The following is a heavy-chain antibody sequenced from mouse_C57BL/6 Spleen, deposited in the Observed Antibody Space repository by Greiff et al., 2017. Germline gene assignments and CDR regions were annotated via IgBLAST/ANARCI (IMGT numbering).Heavy chain of an antibody. CDR1: GYTFTDYY. V-gene: IGHV1-26*01. Sequence: EVQLQQSGPELVKPGASVKISCKASGYTFTDYYMNWVKQSHGKSLEWIGDINPNNGGTSYNQKFKGKATLTVDKSSSTAYMELRSLTSEGSAVYYCATQATRAAWFAYWGQGTLVTVSA. J-gene: IGHJ3*01. CDR3: ATQATRAAWFAY. CDR2: INPNNGGT. D-gene: IGHD3-2*02.